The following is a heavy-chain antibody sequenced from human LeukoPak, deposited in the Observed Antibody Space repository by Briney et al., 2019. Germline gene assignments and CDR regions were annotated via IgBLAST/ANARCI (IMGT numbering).Heavy chain of an antibody. CDR3: ARVASSSSWSYYFDY. CDR2: ISYDGSNK. D-gene: IGHD6-13*01. V-gene: IGHV3-30*03. CDR1: GFTFSSYG. J-gene: IGHJ4*02. Sequence: GGSLRLSCAASGFTFSSYGMHWVRHAPGKGLEWGAVISYDGSNKHYTDSAEGRFTISRHNAKNSLYLQMNSLRAEDTAVYYCARVASSSSWSYYFDYWGQGTLVTVSS.